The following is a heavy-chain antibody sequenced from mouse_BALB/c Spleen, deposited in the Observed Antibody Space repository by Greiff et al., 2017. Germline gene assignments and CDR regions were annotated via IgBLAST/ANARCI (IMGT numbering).Heavy chain of an antibody. CDR3: ARWNYYGSSYWYFDV. J-gene: IGHJ1*01. V-gene: IGHV1-14*01. CDR2: INPYNDGT. D-gene: IGHD1-1*01. CDR1: GYTFTSYV. Sequence: VQLKESGPELVKPGASVKMSCKASGYTFTSYVMHWVKQKPGQGLEWIGYINPYNDGTKYNEKFKGKATLTSDKSSSTAYMELSSLTSEDSAVYYCARWNYYGSSYWYFDVWGAGTTVTVSS.